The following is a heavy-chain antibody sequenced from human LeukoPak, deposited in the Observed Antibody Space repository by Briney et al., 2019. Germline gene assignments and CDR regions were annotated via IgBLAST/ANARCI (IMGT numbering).Heavy chain of an antibody. CDR3: ARVKYSGYDGFRRRYFDY. Sequence: SETLSLTCAVYGGSFSGYYWSWIRQPPGKGLEWIGEINHSGSTNYNPSLKSRVTIPVDTSKNQFSLKLSSVTAADTAVYYCARVKYSGYDGFRRRYFDYWGQGTLVTVSS. V-gene: IGHV4-34*01. D-gene: IGHD5-12*01. J-gene: IGHJ4*02. CDR1: GGSFSGYY. CDR2: INHSGST.